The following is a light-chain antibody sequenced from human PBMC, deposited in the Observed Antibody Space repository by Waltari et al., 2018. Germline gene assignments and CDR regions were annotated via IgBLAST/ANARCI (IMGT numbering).Light chain of an antibody. CDR3: QQSYTTPYT. CDR2: TAS. Sequence: DIQMTQAPSSLSVSVGDRVTITCRASQSITSHLNWYQQQPGKAPKLLIYTASSLQSGVPSSFSGSGSGTHFTLTISSLQPEDFATYFCQQSYTTPYTFGQGTKLEIK. J-gene: IGKJ2*01. CDR1: QSITSH. V-gene: IGKV1-39*01.